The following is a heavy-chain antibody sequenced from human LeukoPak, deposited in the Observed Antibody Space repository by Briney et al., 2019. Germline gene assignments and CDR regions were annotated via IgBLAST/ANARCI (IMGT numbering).Heavy chain of an antibody. J-gene: IGHJ4*02. V-gene: IGHV3-23*01. Sequence: PPGGSLRLSCAASGFTFSSYAMSWVRQAPGKGLEWVSAISGSGGSTYYADSVKGRFTISRDNSKNTLYLQMNSLRAEDTAVYYCAKEGFWSGYYDRSYYFDYWGQGTLVTVSS. CDR1: GFTFSSYA. CDR2: ISGSGGST. CDR3: AKEGFWSGYYDRSYYFDY. D-gene: IGHD3-3*01.